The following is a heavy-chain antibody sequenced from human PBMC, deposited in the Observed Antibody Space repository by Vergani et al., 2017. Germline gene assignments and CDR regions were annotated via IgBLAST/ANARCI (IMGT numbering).Heavy chain of an antibody. V-gene: IGHV3-49*04. Sequence: EVQLVESGGGLVQPGRSLRLSCTASGFTFGDYAMSWVRQALGKGLEGVGFIKSKTDGGTTDYAAPVKGRFTISRDDSKNTLYLQMNSLKTEDTAVYYCTTDAGLPELWGKGTTVTVSS. CDR3: TTDAGLPEL. CDR1: GFTFGDYA. J-gene: IGHJ6*04. CDR2: IKSKTDGGTT.